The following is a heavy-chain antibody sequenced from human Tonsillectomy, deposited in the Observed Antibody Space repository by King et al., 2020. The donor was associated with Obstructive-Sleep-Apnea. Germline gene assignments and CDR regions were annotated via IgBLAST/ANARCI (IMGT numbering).Heavy chain of an antibody. Sequence: VQLVESGGGLVQPGGSLRLSCAASVFTFSSDSMNWVRQAPGKGLELVSYITISSSIIYYADSVKGRFTTSRDNANNSLYLPMNSQRVEDTAVYYCARDSSGYSPWGQGTLVTVSS. CDR1: VFTFSSDS. J-gene: IGHJ5*02. D-gene: IGHD3-22*01. V-gene: IGHV3-48*04. CDR2: ITISSSII. CDR3: ARDSSGYSP.